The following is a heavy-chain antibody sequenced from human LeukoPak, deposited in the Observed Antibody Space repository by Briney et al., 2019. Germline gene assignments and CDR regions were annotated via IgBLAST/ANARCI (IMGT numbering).Heavy chain of an antibody. CDR3: AKAHTYYYDSSGDYPYFDY. V-gene: IGHV3-21*01. D-gene: IGHD3-22*01. Sequence: GGSLRLSCAASGFTFDTYSMNWVRQAPGKGLQWVSSISSGSSYIDYADSVKGRFTISRDNAKKSLFLQMNSLRAEDTAVYYCAKAHTYYYDSSGDYPYFDYWGQGALVAVSS. CDR1: GFTFDTYS. CDR2: ISSGSSYI. J-gene: IGHJ4*02.